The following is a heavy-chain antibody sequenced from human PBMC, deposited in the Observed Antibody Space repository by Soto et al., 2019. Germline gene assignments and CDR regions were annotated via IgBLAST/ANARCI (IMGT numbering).Heavy chain of an antibody. V-gene: IGHV5-51*01. Sequence: GESLKISCQGSGFSFTSYWIGWVRQMPGRGLEWMGIIYPGDSDTRYNPSFQGQGTISADKSINTAYLQWSSLKASDTAMYYCARSRSSAWYNAFDIWGQGTMVTVSS. J-gene: IGHJ3*02. CDR3: ARSRSSAWYNAFDI. D-gene: IGHD6-19*01. CDR1: GFSFTSYW. CDR2: IYPGDSDT.